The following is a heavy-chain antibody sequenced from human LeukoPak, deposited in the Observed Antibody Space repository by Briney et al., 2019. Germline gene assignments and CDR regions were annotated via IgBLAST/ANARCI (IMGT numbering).Heavy chain of an antibody. CDR1: GGSISSSSYY. D-gene: IGHD4-17*01. CDR2: IYYSGST. J-gene: IGHJ6*03. CDR3: ARVPPTVTRFYYYMDV. Sequence: SETLSLTCTVSGGSISSSSYYWGWIRQPPGKGLEWIGSIYYSGSTYYNPSLKSRVTISVDTSKNQFSLKLSSVTAADTAVYYCARVPPTVTRFYYYMDVWGKGTTVTISS. V-gene: IGHV4-39*07.